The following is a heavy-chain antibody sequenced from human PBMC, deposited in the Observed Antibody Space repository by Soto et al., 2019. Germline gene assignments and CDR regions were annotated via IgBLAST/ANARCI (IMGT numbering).Heavy chain of an antibody. V-gene: IGHV3-74*01. D-gene: IGHD3-10*01. J-gene: IGHJ4*02. Sequence: EVQLVASGGGVGQPGGSLRLSCAASGFTFSNHWIHWVRQVPGEGLVWVSRVNSDGSETYFADSVKGRFTISRDNANKMVHLNMNSLRADDTAVYYCARAAGMVRARSYFDAWGQGTLVTVSS. CDR3: ARAAGMVRARSYFDA. CDR1: GFTFSNHW. CDR2: VNSDGSET.